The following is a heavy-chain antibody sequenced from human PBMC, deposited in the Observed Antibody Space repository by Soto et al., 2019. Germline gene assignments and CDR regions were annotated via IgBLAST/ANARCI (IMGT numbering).Heavy chain of an antibody. V-gene: IGHV4-59*08. Sequence: ETLSLTCTVSGGSISSYYWSWIRQPPGKGLEWIGYIYYSGSTNYNPSLKSRVTISVDTSKNQFSLKLSSVTAADTAVYYCARLNSGDYDRWGAFDIWGQGTMVTVSS. J-gene: IGHJ3*02. CDR1: GGSISSYY. D-gene: IGHD4-17*01. CDR2: IYYSGST. CDR3: ARLNSGDYDRWGAFDI.